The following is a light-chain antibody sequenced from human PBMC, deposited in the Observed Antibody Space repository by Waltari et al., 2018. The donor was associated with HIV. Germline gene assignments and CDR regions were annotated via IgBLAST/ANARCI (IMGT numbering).Light chain of an antibody. CDR1: QSISTY. V-gene: IGKV1-39*01. J-gene: IGKJ1*01. Sequence: DIQLTQSPPSLSASVGDRVTITCRASQSISTYLNWYQLKSGKAPKLMIYAASSPQSGVPSRFSGSGSGTDFSLTISSLQPEDFATYYCQQSYSTPQTFGQGP. CDR2: AAS. CDR3: QQSYSTPQT.